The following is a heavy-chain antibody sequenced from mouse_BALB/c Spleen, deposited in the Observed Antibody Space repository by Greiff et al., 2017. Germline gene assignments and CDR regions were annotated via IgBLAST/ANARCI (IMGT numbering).Heavy chain of an antibody. D-gene: IGHD1-2*01. CDR2: IDPENGNT. Sequence: VQLKESGAELVRPGALVKLSCKASGFNIKDYYMHWVKQRPEQGLEWIGWIDPENGNTIYDPKFQGKASITADTSSNTAYLQLSSLTSEDTAVYYWARPQGITTATAWFAYWGQGTLVTVSA. J-gene: IGHJ3*01. CDR3: ARPQGITTATAWFAY. CDR1: GFNIKDYY. V-gene: IGHV14-1*02.